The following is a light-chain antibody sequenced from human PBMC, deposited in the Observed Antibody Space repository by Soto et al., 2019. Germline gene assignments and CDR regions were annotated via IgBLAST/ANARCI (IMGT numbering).Light chain of an antibody. Sequence: QSALTQPPSASGSPGQSVTISCTGTSSDVGGYNYVSWYQQHPGKAPKLMIYDVSQRPSGVPDRFSGSKSGNMASLTVSGLQAEDEADYYCSSYAGTYIVFGTGTKVTVL. J-gene: IGLJ1*01. V-gene: IGLV2-8*01. CDR2: DVS. CDR1: SSDVGGYNY. CDR3: SSYAGTYIV.